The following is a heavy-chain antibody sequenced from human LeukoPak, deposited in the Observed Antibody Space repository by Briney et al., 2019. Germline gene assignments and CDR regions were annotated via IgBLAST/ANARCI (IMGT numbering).Heavy chain of an antibody. V-gene: IGHV3-21*01. CDR1: GFTFSSYN. CDR2: INSGSTYI. CDR3: ARVSLGNNYGSGSYDY. D-gene: IGHD3-10*01. Sequence: GGSLRLSCAASGFTFSSYNMNWVRQAPGKGLEWVSSINSGSTYINYADSVKGRFTISRDNAENSLYLQMSSLRAEDTAVYYCARVSLGNNYGSGSYDYWGQGTLVTVAS. J-gene: IGHJ4*02.